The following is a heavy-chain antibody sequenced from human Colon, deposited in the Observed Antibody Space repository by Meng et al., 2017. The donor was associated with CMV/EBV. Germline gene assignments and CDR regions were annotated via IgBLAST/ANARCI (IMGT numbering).Heavy chain of an antibody. CDR1: GGSVSSGSDY. D-gene: IGHD1-1*01. V-gene: IGHV4-61*01. Sequence: GSLRLSCSVSGGSVSSGSDYWSWIRQSPGKGLEWIGYIYFSGSTNHDPTLRSRITMTRDTSTSTAYLELRNLRSDETAVYYCARVFPLIRTAPFTPTRMTGQLDFWGQGTLVTVSS. CDR2: IYFSGST. J-gene: IGHJ4*02. CDR3: ARVFPLIRTAPFTPTRMTGQLDF.